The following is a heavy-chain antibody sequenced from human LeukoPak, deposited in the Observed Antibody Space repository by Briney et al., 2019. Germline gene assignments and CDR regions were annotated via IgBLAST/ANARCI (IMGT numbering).Heavy chain of an antibody. CDR3: AKSSKRPYDILTGPTYYFDY. CDR1: GFTFDDYA. CDR2: ISWNSGSI. V-gene: IGHV3-9*01. J-gene: IGHJ4*02. Sequence: GGSLRLSCAASGFTFDDYAMHWVRQAPGKGLEWVSGISWNSGSIDYADSVKGRFTISRDNAKNSLYLQMNSLRAEDTALYYCAKSSKRPYDILTGPTYYFDYWGQGTLVTVSS. D-gene: IGHD3-9*01.